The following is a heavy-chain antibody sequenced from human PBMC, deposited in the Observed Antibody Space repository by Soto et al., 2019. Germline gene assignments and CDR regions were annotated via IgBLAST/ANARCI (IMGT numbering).Heavy chain of an antibody. CDR1: GDSISSDNYY. CDR3: ARLTTGYCSGGRCPPPY. CDR2: IFYSGST. V-gene: IGHV4-31*03. J-gene: IGHJ4*02. D-gene: IGHD2-15*01. Sequence: SETLSLSCTVSGDSISSDNYYCSWIRQHPGKGLEWIGYIFYSGSTHYNPSLKSRVTISVDTSKNQFSLKLSSVTAAETAVYYCARLTTGYCSGGRCPPPYWGQGTLVTVSS.